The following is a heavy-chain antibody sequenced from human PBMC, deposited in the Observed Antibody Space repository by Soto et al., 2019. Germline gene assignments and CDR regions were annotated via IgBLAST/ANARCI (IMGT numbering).Heavy chain of an antibody. D-gene: IGHD3-3*01. CDR1: GFTFSSYA. V-gene: IGHV3-23*01. CDR3: AHNLLRFAPGN. J-gene: IGHJ4*02. CDR2: ISGSGGST. Sequence: GGSLRLSCAASGFTFSSYAMRWVRQAPGKGLEWVSTISGSGGSTNYADSVKGRFSISRDNSKNTLYLQMNSLRAEDTAVYHCAHNLLRFAPGNWGQGTLVTVSS.